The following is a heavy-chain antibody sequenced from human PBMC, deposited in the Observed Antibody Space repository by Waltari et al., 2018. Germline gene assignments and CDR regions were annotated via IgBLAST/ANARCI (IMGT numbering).Heavy chain of an antibody. J-gene: IGHJ6*03. CDR2: IYYSGST. D-gene: IGHD5-18*01. Sequence: QVQLQESGPGLVKPSETLSLTCTVSGGSISSYYWSWIRQPPGKGLEWIGYIYYSGSTNYTPSLKSRVTISVDTSKNQFTLKLSSVTAADTAVYYCARVDTAMVGRPYYYYYYMDVWGKGTTVTVSS. CDR3: ARVDTAMVGRPYYYYYYMDV. CDR1: GGSISSYY. V-gene: IGHV4-59*01.